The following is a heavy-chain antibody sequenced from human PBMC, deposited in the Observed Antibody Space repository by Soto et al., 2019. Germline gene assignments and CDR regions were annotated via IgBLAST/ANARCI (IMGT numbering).Heavy chain of an antibody. CDR2: IIPTVGTP. J-gene: IGHJ6*03. CDR1: GDTFNTYS. CDR3: AIDGGSTFSSAYNYFMDV. D-gene: IGHD3-16*01. V-gene: IGHV1-69*08. Sequence: QAQLVQSGAEVKKPGSSVSVSCKASGDTFNTYSISWLRQAPGQGLEWMGRIIPTVGTPNYAQKFQGRVTISADKSTSTAYMVLTSLTSDDTAVYYCAIDGGSTFSSAYNYFMDVWGKGTTVTVSS.